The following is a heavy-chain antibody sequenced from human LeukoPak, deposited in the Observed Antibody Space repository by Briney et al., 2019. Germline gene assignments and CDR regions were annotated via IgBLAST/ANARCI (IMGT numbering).Heavy chain of an antibody. CDR3: ARDRYFGY. CDR2: IYYSGST. V-gene: IGHV4-59*01. CDR1: GGSIRSYY. J-gene: IGHJ4*02. Sequence: SETLSLTCTVSGGSIRSYYWSWIRQPPGKGLEWIGYIYYSGSTNYNPSLKSRVTISVDTSKNQFSLKLSSVTAADTAVYYCARDRYFGYWGQGTLVTVSS. D-gene: IGHD3-10*01.